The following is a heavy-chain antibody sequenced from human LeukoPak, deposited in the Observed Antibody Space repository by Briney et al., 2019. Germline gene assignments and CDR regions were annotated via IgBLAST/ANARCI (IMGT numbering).Heavy chain of an antibody. Sequence: SETLSLTCTVSGDSISSYYWSWIRQPPGKGLEWIGYIYFTGSTNYNPSLKSRVTMSVDTSNNQFSLKLSSVTAADTAVYYCARRYCTDGVCYLVSWGQGTLVTVSS. D-gene: IGHD2-8*01. J-gene: IGHJ5*02. V-gene: IGHV4-59*12. CDR2: IYFTGST. CDR1: GDSISSYY. CDR3: ARRYCTDGVCYLVS.